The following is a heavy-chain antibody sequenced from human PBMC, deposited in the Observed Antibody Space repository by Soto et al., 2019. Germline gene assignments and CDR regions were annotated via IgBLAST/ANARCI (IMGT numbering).Heavy chain of an antibody. CDR2: IYYSGST. D-gene: IGHD3-3*01. V-gene: IGHV4-59*01. J-gene: IGHJ6*02. CDR1: GGSISSYY. Sequence: PSETLSLTCTVSGGSISSYYWSWIRQPPGKGLEWIGYIYYSGSTNYNPSLKSRVTISVDTSKNQFSLKLSSVTAADTAVYYCARGGLRFLACMDVWGQGTTVTVSS. CDR3: ARGGLRFLACMDV.